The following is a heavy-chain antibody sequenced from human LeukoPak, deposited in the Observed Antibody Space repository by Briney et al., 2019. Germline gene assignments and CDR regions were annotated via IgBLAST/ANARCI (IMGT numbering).Heavy chain of an antibody. J-gene: IGHJ4*02. CDR2: IWYDGSNK. CDR3: AREDFWSGYSFDY. V-gene: IGHV3-33*01. CDR1: GFTFRNYG. D-gene: IGHD3-3*01. Sequence: GRSLRLSCAASGFTFRNYGMYWVRQAPGKGLEWVAIIWYDGSNKYYGDSVKGRFTISRDNSKNTLYLQMNSLRAEDTAVYYCAREDFWSGYSFDYWGQGTLVTVSS.